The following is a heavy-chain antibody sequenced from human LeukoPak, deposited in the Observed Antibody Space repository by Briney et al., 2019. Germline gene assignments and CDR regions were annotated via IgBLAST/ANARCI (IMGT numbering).Heavy chain of an antibody. J-gene: IGHJ6*02. CDR3: AREDPQTTVPEGMDV. CDR1: GGSISFYY. V-gene: IGHV4-59*01. CDR2: IYYSGTT. D-gene: IGHD4-17*01. Sequence: PSETLSLTCTVSGGSISFYYWSWIRQSPGKGLEWIGYIYYSGTTNYNPSLKSRVTISVDTSKNQFSLQLRSVTAADTAVYYCAREDPQTTVPEGMDVWGQGTTVTVSS.